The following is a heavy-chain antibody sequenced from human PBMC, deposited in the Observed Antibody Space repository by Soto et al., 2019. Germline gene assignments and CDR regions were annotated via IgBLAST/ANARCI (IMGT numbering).Heavy chain of an antibody. D-gene: IGHD3-22*01. Sequence: QVQLVQSGAEVKKPGASVKVSCKASGYTFTSYGISWVRQAPGQGLEWMGWISAYNGNTNYAQKLQGRVTMNTDTSTSTAYMELRSLRSDDTAVYYCARVEADYDSSGRPFDYWGQGTLVTVSS. V-gene: IGHV1-18*01. CDR1: GYTFTSYG. CDR3: ARVEADYDSSGRPFDY. CDR2: ISAYNGNT. J-gene: IGHJ4*02.